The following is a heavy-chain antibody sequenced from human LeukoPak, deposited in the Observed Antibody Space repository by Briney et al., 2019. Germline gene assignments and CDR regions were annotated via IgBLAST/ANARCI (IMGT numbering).Heavy chain of an antibody. V-gene: IGHV4-31*03. CDR2: IYYSGST. J-gene: IGHJ4*02. CDR1: GGSISSSGYY. Sequence: SQTLSITCTVSGGSISSSGYYCSWIRQHPGKGLEWIGYIYYSGSTYYNPSLKSRVTISVDTSKNQFSLKLSSVTAADTAVYYCARGAHGGRDFWGQGTLVTVSS. CDR3: ARGAHGGRDF. D-gene: IGHD3-16*01.